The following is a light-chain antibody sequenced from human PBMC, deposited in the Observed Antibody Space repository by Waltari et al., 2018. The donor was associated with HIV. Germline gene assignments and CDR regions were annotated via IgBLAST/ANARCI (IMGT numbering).Light chain of an antibody. CDR3: LQYGSSPPSYT. CDR2: GAT. Sequence: EIVLTQSPATLSLSPGERATLSCRASQSVSGNYVAWYQQKGGQAPRLLIYGATSRATGIPDRVSGSGSGTEFTLTVSRLESEDVAVYYCLQYGSSPPSYTFGQGTKLEIK. CDR1: QSVSGNY. J-gene: IGKJ2*01. V-gene: IGKV3-20*01.